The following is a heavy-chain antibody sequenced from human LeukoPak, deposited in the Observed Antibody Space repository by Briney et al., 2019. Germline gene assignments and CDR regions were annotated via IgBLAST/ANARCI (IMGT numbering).Heavy chain of an antibody. V-gene: IGHV3-23*01. J-gene: IGHJ4*02. CDR1: GFTFGDYA. Sequence: PGGSLRLSCTASGFTFGDYAMSWVRQAPGKGLEWVSGINDNGSTRFYAASVKGRFTSSRDNPKNTLYLQMIGLRVEDTAVYYCAKDLQTWPRFPDYWGRGTLVTVSS. D-gene: IGHD5-12*01. CDR2: INDNGSTR. CDR3: AKDLQTWPRFPDY.